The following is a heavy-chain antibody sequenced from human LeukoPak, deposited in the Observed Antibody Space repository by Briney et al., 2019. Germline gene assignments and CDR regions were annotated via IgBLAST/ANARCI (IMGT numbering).Heavy chain of an antibody. CDR1: GFTFSNFA. V-gene: IGHV3-23*01. CDR2: ISHSGDNT. Sequence: GGSLRLSCAASGFTFSNFAMSWLRQAPRKGLDWVSIISHSGDNTYHADSVKGRFTISRDNSNNTLYLQMNSLRAEDTAIYYCAKYDNSWTYFDSWGQGTLVTVSS. D-gene: IGHD6-13*01. J-gene: IGHJ4*02. CDR3: AKYDNSWTYFDS.